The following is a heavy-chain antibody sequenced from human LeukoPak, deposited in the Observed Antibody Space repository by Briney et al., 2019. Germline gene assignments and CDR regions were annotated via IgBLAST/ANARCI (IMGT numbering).Heavy chain of an antibody. CDR3: AKIAGYSSSWDDC. J-gene: IGHJ4*02. V-gene: IGHV3-23*01. CDR2: ISGGSGKT. D-gene: IGHD6-13*01. Sequence: GGSLRLSCAASGFTFSSYAMSWVRQARGKGLEWVSGISGGSGKTYYADSVKGRFTISRDNAKNTLYLQMSSLRAEDTALYYCAKIAGYSSSWDDCWGQGTLVTVSS. CDR1: GFTFSSYA.